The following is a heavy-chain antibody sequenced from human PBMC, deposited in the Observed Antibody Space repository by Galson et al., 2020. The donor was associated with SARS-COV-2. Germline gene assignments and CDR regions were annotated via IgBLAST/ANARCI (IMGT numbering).Heavy chain of an antibody. D-gene: IGHD3-10*01. CDR3: ARDRGRLELWKTGGGFDY. V-gene: IGHV4-31*03. CDR2: IDDSGGT. J-gene: IGHJ4*02. Sequence: SQTLSLTCTVSGGSISNGGYHWNWIRQHPGKGLEWIGDIDDSGGTHYNPSLKSRVTISVDTSKNQFTLKLSSVTAADTAVYYCARDRGRLELWKTGGGFDYWGQGTLVTVSS. CDR1: GGSISNGGYH.